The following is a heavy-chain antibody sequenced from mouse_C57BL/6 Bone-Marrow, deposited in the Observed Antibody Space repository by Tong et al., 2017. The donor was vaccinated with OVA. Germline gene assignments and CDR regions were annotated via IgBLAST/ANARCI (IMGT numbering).Heavy chain of an antibody. V-gene: IGHV1-19*01. CDR1: GYTFTDYY. Sequence: EVQLQEAGPVLVKPGASVKMSCKASGYTFTDYYMNWVKQSHGKSLEWIGVINPYNGGTSYNQKFKGKATLTVDKSSSTAYMELNSLTSEDSAVYYCAREDYDDWGQGTTLTVSS. CDR2: INPYNGGT. CDR3: AREDYDD. J-gene: IGHJ2*01. D-gene: IGHD2-4*01.